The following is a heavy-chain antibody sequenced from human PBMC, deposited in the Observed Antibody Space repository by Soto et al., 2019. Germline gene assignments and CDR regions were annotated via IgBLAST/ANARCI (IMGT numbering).Heavy chain of an antibody. V-gene: IGHV3-30*18. J-gene: IGHJ5*02. D-gene: IGHD2-21*02. CDR3: AKEYSREYCGGDCYSGFDP. CDR2: ISYDGSNK. Sequence: QVQLVESGGGVVQPGRSLRLSCAASGFTFSSYGMHWVRQAPGKGLEWVAVISYDGSNKYYADSVKGRFTISSDNSKNTLYLQMNSLRAEDTAVYYCAKEYSREYCGGDCYSGFDPWGQGTLVTVSS. CDR1: GFTFSSYG.